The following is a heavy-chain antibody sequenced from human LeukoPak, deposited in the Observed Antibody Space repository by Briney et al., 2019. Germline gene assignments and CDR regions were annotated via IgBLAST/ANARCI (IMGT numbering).Heavy chain of an antibody. V-gene: IGHV3-7*03. J-gene: IGHJ4*02. CDR3: TGSFGELTFFDY. Sequence: GGSLRLSCAASGFTFSSYWMSWVRQAPGKGLEWVANIKQDGSEKYYVDSVKGRFTISRDNAKNSLYLQMNSLKTEDTAVYYCTGSFGELTFFDYWGLGTLVTVSS. CDR2: IKQDGSEK. CDR1: GFTFSSYW. D-gene: IGHD3-10*01.